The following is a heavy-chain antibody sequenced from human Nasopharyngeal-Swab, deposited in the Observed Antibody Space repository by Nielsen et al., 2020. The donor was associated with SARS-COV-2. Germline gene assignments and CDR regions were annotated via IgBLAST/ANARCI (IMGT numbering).Heavy chain of an antibody. CDR2: IWYDGTNK. J-gene: IGHJ5*02. D-gene: IGHD4-17*01. CDR3: ARAATATSLPA. CDR1: GFIFSNFG. Sequence: GGSLRLSCGGSGFIFSNFGIHWVRHAPGKGLEWVAFIWYDGTNKYYADSVKGRFTISRDNSKNTVFLQMNSLRVEDTAVYYCARAATATSLPAWGQGALVVVSS. V-gene: IGHV3-30*02.